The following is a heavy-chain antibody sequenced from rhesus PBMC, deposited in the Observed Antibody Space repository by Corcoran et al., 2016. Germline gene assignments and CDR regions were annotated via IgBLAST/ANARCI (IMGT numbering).Heavy chain of an antibody. Sequence: EVQLAESGGGLVQPGGSLRLSCAASAFTFSGYEMHWVRQAPGKGLESVSVIGGDSSYTHDADSVKGQCTISRDNAKNSLSLQMNSLRAEDTAVYYGARHMSSWSGYYFDYWGQGVLVTVSS. D-gene: IGHD6-13*01. V-gene: IGHV3-115*02. CDR2: IGGDSSYT. CDR1: AFTFSGYE. CDR3: ARHMSSWSGYYFDY. J-gene: IGHJ4*01.